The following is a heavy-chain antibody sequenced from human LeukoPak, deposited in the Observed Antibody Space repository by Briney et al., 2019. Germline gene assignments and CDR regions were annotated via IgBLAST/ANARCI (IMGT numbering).Heavy chain of an antibody. D-gene: IGHD6-6*01. Sequence: GGSLRLSCAASGFTFSNYAMNWVRQAPGKGLEWVSAISGSGGSTYYADSVKGRFTISRDNSKNTLYLQMNSLRAEDTAVYYCAKYWSIAAPRPYFDYWGQGTLVTVSS. V-gene: IGHV3-23*01. CDR3: AKYWSIAAPRPYFDY. CDR2: ISGSGGST. CDR1: GFTFSNYA. J-gene: IGHJ4*02.